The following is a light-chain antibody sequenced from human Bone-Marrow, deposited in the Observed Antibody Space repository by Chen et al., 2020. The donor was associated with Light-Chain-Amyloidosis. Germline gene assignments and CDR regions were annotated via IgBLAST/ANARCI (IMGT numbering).Light chain of an antibody. CDR3: CSYAGRGKM. J-gene: IGLJ3*02. Sequence: QSALPHPASLSGPPGLSITISCTGSSSDVGTYNLVSWYQHHPGKAPKLIIYEPKKRPSGVSNRFSGARSGYTASLTISGLQAEDEADYYCCSYAGRGKMFGGGTKLTVL. V-gene: IGLV2-23*01. CDR1: SSDVGTYNL. CDR2: EPK.